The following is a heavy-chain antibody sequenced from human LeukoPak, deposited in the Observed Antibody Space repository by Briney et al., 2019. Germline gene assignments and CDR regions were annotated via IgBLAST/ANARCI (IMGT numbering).Heavy chain of an antibody. D-gene: IGHD1-26*01. CDR2: INHSGST. J-gene: IGHJ5*02. CDR3: ARGRKGATTLNWFDP. Sequence: PSETLSLTCAVYAGSFSGYYWSWIRPPQGKGREGIGEINHSGSTNYNPSLKSRVTISVDTSKNQFSLKLSSVTAADTAVYYCARGRKGATTLNWFDPWGQGTLVTVSS. CDR1: AGSFSGYY. V-gene: IGHV4-34*01.